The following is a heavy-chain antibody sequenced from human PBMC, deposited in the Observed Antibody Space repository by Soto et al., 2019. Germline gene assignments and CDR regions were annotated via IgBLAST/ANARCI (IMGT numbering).Heavy chain of an antibody. Sequence: VGSLRLSCASSVFTFSSYSMNCVRHSPGKWMEWVSYISSGSDTIHYADSVKGRFTSSRDNAQSSLFLQVNSLSDDDTAVYYCARDKADRSCTSTSCFSPLDDWGQGTPVTVSS. D-gene: IGHD2-2*01. CDR1: VFTFSSYS. CDR2: ISSGSDTI. J-gene: IGHJ4*02. V-gene: IGHV3-48*02. CDR3: ARDKADRSCTSTSCFSPLDD.